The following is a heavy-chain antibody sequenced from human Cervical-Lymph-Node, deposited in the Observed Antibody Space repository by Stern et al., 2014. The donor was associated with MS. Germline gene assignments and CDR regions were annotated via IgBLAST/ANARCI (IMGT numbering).Heavy chain of an antibody. CDR1: GGTISSGDDY. CDR2: ISHSGST. V-gene: IGHV4-30-4*01. Sequence: QLQLQESGPGLVKPSQTLSLTCTVSGGTISSGDDYWSWIRQPPGKGLEGIGYISHSGSTYYNPSLRSRVAISMDTSMTQFSLNLSSVTAADTAVYYCARGGIFDYWGQGTLVTVSS. J-gene: IGHJ4*02. CDR3: ARGGIFDY.